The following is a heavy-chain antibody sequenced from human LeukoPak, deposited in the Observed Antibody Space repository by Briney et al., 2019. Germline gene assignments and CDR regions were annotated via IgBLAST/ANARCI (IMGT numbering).Heavy chain of an antibody. V-gene: IGHV1-2*02. CDR3: ARDPYDGVDY. CDR1: GYTFTGYY. J-gene: IGHJ4*02. CDR2: INPNSGGT. Sequence: ASVKVSCKASGYTFTGYYMHWVRQAPGQGLEWMGWINPNSGGTNYAQKFQGRVAMTRDTSISTAYMELSRLRSDGTAVYYCARDPYDGVDYWGQGTLVTVSS. D-gene: IGHD3-22*01.